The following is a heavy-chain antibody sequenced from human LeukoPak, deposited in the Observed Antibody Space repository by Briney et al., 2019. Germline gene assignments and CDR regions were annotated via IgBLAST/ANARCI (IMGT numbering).Heavy chain of an antibody. J-gene: IGHJ4*02. V-gene: IGHV1-3*01. CDR2: INAGNGNT. CDR3: ARAHYYGSGSHGPQAPFDY. Sequence: ASVKVSCKASGYTFTSYAMHCVRQAPGQRLEWMGWINAGNGNTKYSQKFQGRVTITRDTSASTAYMELSSLRSEDTAVYYCARAHYYGSGSHGPQAPFDYWGQGTLVTVSS. D-gene: IGHD3-10*01. CDR1: GYTFTSYA.